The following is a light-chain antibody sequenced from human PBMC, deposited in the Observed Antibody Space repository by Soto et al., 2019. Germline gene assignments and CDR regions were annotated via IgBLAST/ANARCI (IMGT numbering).Light chain of an antibody. Sequence: QLVLTQPPSVSGAPGQRVTISCAGSTSNIGAGFDVNWYQQLPGTAPKLLVYGDINRPSGVPDRFSGSKSGTSASLAITGLPAEDEADYYCQSYDSSLSAVVFGGGTKVTVL. CDR1: TSNIGAGFD. J-gene: IGLJ2*01. CDR2: GDI. V-gene: IGLV1-40*01. CDR3: QSYDSSLSAVV.